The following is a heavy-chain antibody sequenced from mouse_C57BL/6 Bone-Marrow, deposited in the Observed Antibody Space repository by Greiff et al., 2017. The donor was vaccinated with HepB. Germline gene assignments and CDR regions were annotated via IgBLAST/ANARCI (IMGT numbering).Heavy chain of an antibody. CDR3: TREGVAGYSWFAY. CDR1: GYTFTSYW. J-gene: IGHJ3*01. D-gene: IGHD2-3*01. CDR2: IYPGNSDT. Sequence: VHVKQSGTVLARPGASVKMSCKTSGYTFTSYWMHWVKQRPGQGLEWIGAIYPGNSDTSYNQKLKGKAKLTAVTSASTSYMELSSLTNEDSAVYYCTREGVAGYSWFAYWGQGTLVTVSA. V-gene: IGHV1-5*01.